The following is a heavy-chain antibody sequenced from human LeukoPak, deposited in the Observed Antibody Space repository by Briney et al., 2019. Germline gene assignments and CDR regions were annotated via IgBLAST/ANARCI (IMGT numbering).Heavy chain of an antibody. CDR2: NYYSGST. D-gene: IGHD3-3*01. CDR1: GGSISSSSYY. J-gene: IGHJ5*02. V-gene: IGHV4-39*07. Sequence: SETLSLTCTVSGGSISSSSYYWGWIRQPPGKGLEWIGNNYYSGSTYYNPSLKSRVTISVDTSKNQFSLKLSSVTAADTAVCYCARGSASYDFWSGYHNGWFAPWGQGTLVTVSS. CDR3: ARGSASYDFWSGYHNGWFAP.